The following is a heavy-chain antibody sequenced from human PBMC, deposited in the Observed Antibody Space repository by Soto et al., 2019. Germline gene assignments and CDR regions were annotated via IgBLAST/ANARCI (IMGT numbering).Heavy chain of an antibody. V-gene: IGHV1-69*13. CDR3: ATDSNYDVSNSF. J-gene: IGHJ4*02. CDR2: ILPVSAPP. CDR1: GGTLNNYA. D-gene: IGHD3-3*01. Sequence: SVKVSCKASGGTLNNYATNWVRQAPGQGLEWMGGILPVSAPPDYAQKFQGRVSITADHSTSTVYMELSRLKSDDMAVYFCATDSNYDVSNSFWGQGTLVTVSS.